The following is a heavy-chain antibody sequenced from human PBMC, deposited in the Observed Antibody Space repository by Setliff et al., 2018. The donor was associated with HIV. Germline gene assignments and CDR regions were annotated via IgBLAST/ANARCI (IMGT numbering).Heavy chain of an antibody. V-gene: IGHV3-48*01. CDR1: GFSFSSYG. J-gene: IGHJ3*02. CDR2: ISSTSSNI. D-gene: IGHD6-19*01. CDR3: ARYAPAVPGYHNAFDI. Sequence: GESLTISCAASGFSFSSYGMNWVRQAPGKGLKWVSYISSTSSNIYYVDSVEGRFTISRDNADNSLYLQMNSLRAEDTAVYYCARYAPAVPGYHNAFDIWGQGTMVTVSS.